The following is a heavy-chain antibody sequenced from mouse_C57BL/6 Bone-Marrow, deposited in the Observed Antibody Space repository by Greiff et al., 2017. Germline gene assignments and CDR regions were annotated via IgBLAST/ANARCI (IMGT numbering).Heavy chain of an antibody. CDR2: IWSGGST. CDR1: GFSFTSYC. Sequence: VKLQESGPGLVQPSQCLSISCPVSGFSFTSYCVHWVRQSPGKGLEWLGVIWSGGSTDYNAAFISSLSIIKDNSKSQVFFKMNSLQADDTAIYYCARNGSNYEGAMDYWGQGTSVTVSS. CDR3: ARNGSNYEGAMDY. V-gene: IGHV2-2*01. J-gene: IGHJ4*01. D-gene: IGHD2-5*01.